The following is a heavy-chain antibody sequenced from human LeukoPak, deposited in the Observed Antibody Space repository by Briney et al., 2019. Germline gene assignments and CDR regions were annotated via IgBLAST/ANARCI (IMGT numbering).Heavy chain of an antibody. Sequence: PGGSLRLSCAASGFTFSSYGMHWVRQAPGKGLEWVAVIWYDGSNKYYADSVKGRFSISRDNAKNSLYLQMSSLRAEDTAVYYCARVRYNSGYIFDYWGQGALVTVSS. V-gene: IGHV3-33*01. J-gene: IGHJ4*02. D-gene: IGHD5-18*01. CDR2: IWYDGSNK. CDR3: ARVRYNSGYIFDY. CDR1: GFTFSSYG.